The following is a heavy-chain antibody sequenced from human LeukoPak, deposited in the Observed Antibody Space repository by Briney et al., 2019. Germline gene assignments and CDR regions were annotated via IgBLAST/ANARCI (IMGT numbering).Heavy chain of an antibody. V-gene: IGHV3-30*04. J-gene: IGHJ3*02. CDR3: ARDSGSSRRRITIFGVVIAFDI. CDR1: GFTFSSYA. D-gene: IGHD3-3*01. Sequence: GGSLRLSCAASGFTFSSYAMHWVRQAPGKGLERVAVISYDGSNKYYADSVKGRFTISRDNSKNTLYLQMNSLRAEDTAVYYCARDSGSSRRRITIFGVVIAFDIWGQGTMVTVSS. CDR2: ISYDGSNK.